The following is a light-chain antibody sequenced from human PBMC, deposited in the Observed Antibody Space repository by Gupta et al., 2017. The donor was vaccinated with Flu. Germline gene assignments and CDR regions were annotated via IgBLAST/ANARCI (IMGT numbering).Light chain of an antibody. V-gene: IGLV7-43*01. CDR1: TGAVTTGYH. Sequence: VSPGGTVTLTCASSTGAVTTGYHPNWFQQKPGQSTRPLIYDTTNKHSWTPARFSCSLLGGKDALTLSGAQPEEEADYDCLPYSGSARNCGFGGG. CDR2: DTT. CDR3: LPYSGSARNCG. J-gene: IGLJ7*01.